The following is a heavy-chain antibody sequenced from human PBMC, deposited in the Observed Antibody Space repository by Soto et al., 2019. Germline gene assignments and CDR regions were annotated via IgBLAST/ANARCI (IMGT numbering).Heavy chain of an antibody. CDR3: AKDPRRDFDL. J-gene: IGHJ2*01. CDR1: GFTFSSYG. V-gene: IGHV3-30*18. CDR2: ISYDGSNK. Sequence: QVQLVESGGGVVQPGRSLRLSCAASGFTFSSYGMHWVRQAPGKGLEWVAVISYDGSNKYYADSVKGRFTISRDNSKNTLYLQMSSLRAEDTAVYYCAKDPRRDFDLWGRGTLVTVSS.